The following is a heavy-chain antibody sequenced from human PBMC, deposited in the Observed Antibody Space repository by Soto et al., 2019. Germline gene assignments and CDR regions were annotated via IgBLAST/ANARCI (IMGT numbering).Heavy chain of an antibody. CDR2: IYYSGST. CDR3: STQPPQYHMDV. CDR1: GGSISSSSYY. Sequence: SESLSLTCTVSGGSISSSSYYWGLIRQPPGKGLEWIGRIYYSGSTYYNPSLKSRVTISVDTSKNQFSPNPSSVNGADTALYYCSTQPPQYHMDVWGKGTTVTVSS. J-gene: IGHJ6*03. V-gene: IGHV4-39*01.